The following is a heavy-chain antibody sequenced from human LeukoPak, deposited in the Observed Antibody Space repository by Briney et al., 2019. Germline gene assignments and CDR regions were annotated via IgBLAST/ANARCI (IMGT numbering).Heavy chain of an antibody. CDR2: IYYSGST. CDR1: GGSISSYY. V-gene: IGHV4-59*01. CDR3: ARGSRQINTEGVFDY. J-gene: IGHJ4*02. Sequence: SETLSLTCTVSGGSISSYYWSWIRQPPGKGLEWIGYIYYSGSTNYNPSLKSRVTISVDTSKNQFSLKLSSVTAADTAVYYGARGSRQINTEGVFDYWGQGTLVTVSS. D-gene: IGHD3-16*01.